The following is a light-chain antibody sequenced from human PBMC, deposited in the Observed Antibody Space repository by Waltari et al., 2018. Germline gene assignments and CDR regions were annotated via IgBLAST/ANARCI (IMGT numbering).Light chain of an antibody. J-gene: IGKJ3*01. V-gene: IGKV3-20*01. Sequence: EIVLTQFPDTLSVSPGERATLSCRASQNIDGRNLAWYQHKPGQAPSLLIFGASTRATGIPDRFGGSRSGTDFNLTISRVEPEDVARFYCQYYDSSSFSFGPGTKVDL. CDR1: QNIDGRN. CDR3: QYYDSSSFS. CDR2: GAS.